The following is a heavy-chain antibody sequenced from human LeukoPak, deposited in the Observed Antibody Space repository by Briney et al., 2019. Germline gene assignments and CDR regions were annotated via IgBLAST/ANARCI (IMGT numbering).Heavy chain of an antibody. Sequence: SETLSLTCTVSGGSISSYYWSWIRQPPGKGLEWVGYIYYSGSTNYNPSLKSRVTISVDTTKNQFSLTLSSVTAADTAVYYCARTPIDYYYDSSGYYNWFDPWGQGTLVTVSS. J-gene: IGHJ5*02. D-gene: IGHD3-22*01. V-gene: IGHV4-59*08. CDR3: ARTPIDYYYDSSGYYNWFDP. CDR1: GGSISSYY. CDR2: IYYSGST.